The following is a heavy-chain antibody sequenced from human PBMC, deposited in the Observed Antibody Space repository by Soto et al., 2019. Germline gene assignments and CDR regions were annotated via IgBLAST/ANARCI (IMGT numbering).Heavy chain of an antibody. CDR2: ISSGSTV. CDR1: GFTFSIYE. J-gene: IGHJ4*02. Sequence: GGSLRLSCETSGFTFSIYEMNWVRQAPGKGLEWISYISSGSTVYYADSVQGRFSISRDNTKNSVSLQMKSLRADDTGIYYCASEGYGYSFDLWGQGTQATVSS. D-gene: IGHD2-21*02. V-gene: IGHV3-48*03. CDR3: ASEGYGYSFDL.